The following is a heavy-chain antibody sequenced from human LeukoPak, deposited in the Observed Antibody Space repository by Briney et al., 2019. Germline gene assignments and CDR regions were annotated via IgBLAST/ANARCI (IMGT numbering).Heavy chain of an antibody. D-gene: IGHD2-2*01. J-gene: IGHJ4*02. CDR3: ARLYLDIVVVPAAMYPVDY. Sequence: GESLKISCKGSGYSFTSYWISWVRQMPGKGLEWMGRIDPSDSYTNYSPSFQGHVTISADKPISTAYLQWSSLKASDTAMYYCARLYLDIVVVPAAMYPVDYWGQGTLVTVSS. CDR1: GYSFTSYW. V-gene: IGHV5-10-1*01. CDR2: IDPSDSYT.